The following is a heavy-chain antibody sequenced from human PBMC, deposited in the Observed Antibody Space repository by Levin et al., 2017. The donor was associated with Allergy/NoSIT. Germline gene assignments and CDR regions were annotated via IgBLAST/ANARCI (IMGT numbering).Heavy chain of an antibody. Sequence: GGSLRLSCAASGFTFSSSAMHWVRQAPGKGLEWVTGISYDGNNKYYADSVKGRFTVSRDNSKNTLSLQRNSLIADDTAADYCAREQGCGDYILYYFDYWGQGTLVTVSS. D-gene: IGHD4-17*01. V-gene: IGHV3-30-3*01. CDR3: AREQGCGDYILYYFDY. CDR1: GFTFSSSA. CDR2: ISYDGNNK. J-gene: IGHJ4*02.